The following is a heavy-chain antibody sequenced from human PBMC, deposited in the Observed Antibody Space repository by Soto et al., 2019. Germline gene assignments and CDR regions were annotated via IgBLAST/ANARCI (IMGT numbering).Heavy chain of an antibody. CDR2: ISSSSSYI. J-gene: IGHJ4*02. CDR1: GFTFSSYS. CDR3: ARQDYGDSFDY. D-gene: IGHD4-17*01. V-gene: IGHV3-21*01. Sequence: GGSLRLSCAASGFTFSSYSMNWVRQAPGKGLEWVSSISSSSSYIYYGDRVRGRLTISRENAKNSLYMQMNSLRAEDTAEYYCARQDYGDSFDYWGQGTLVTVSS.